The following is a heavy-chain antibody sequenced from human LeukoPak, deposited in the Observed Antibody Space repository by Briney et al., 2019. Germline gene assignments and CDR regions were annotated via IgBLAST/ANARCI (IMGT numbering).Heavy chain of an antibody. J-gene: IGHJ3*02. CDR2: ISSSGSTI. CDR1: GFTFSDYY. V-gene: IGHV3-11*04. CDR3: AREKRVPAAIVVVAASRRRPDAFDI. Sequence: AGGSLRLSCAASGFTFSDYYMSWIRQAPGKGLEWVSYISSSGSTIYYADSVKGRFTISRDNAKNSLYLQMNSLRAEDTAVYYCAREKRVPAAIVVVAASRRRPDAFDIWGQGTMVTVSS. D-gene: IGHD2-15*01.